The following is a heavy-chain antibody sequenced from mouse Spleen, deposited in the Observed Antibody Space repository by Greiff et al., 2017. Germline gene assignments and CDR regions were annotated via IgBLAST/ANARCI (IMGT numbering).Heavy chain of an antibody. V-gene: IGHV2-2*02. CDR3: ARSGTSGYWYFDV. Sequence: VMLVESGPGLVQPSQSLSITCTVSGFSLTSYGVHWVRQSPGKGLEWLGVIWSGGRTDSNAAFVSRVSISKDNSKSQVFFTINSLQANDTAIYYCARSGTSGYWYFDVWGAGTTVTVSS. D-gene: IGHD4-1*01. CDR1: GFSLTSYG. J-gene: IGHJ1*01. CDR2: IWSGGRT.